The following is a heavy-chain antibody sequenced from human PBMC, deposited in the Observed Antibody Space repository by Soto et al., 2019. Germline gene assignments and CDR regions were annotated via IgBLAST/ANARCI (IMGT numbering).Heavy chain of an antibody. CDR1: GFDFSNTW. D-gene: IGHD1-20*01. J-gene: IGHJ4*02. V-gene: IGHV3-74*01. CDR2: INSDGSSI. CDR3: AKDWYHTIDS. Sequence: GGSLRLSCATSGFDFSNTWIHWVRQVPGQGLVWVSRINSDGSSIIYADSVKGRFTLSRDNAKNTVHLQMSSLRVEDTAVYYCAKDWYHTIDSWGQGIPVTVSS.